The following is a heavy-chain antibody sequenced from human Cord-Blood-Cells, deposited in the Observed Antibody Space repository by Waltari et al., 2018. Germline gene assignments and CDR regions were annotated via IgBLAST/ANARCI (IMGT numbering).Heavy chain of an antibody. D-gene: IGHD6-6*01. CDR1: GGTFSSYA. CDR3: ARAFFSSSSAFDI. Sequence: QVQLVQSGAEGKKPGASVKVSCKASGGTFSSYAISWVRQAPGQGLEWMGRIIPILGIANYAQKFQGRVTITADKSTSTAYMELSSLRSEDTAVYYCARAFFSSSSAFDIWGQGTMVTVSS. CDR2: IIPILGIA. V-gene: IGHV1-69*09. J-gene: IGHJ3*02.